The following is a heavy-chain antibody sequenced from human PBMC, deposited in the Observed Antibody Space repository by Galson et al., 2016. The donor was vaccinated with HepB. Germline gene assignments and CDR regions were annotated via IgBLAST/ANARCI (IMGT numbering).Heavy chain of an antibody. CDR1: GFIFSNYG. V-gene: IGHV3-30*18. D-gene: IGHD1-26*01. Sequence: SLRLSCAASGFIFSNYGMHWVRQAPGKGLDWVALISYDGTTKYYADSVKGRFTISRDNSKKKLYLQMNTLRPEDTAVYYCAKDLGLKGSSWGQGTLVIVSS. J-gene: IGHJ5*02. CDR3: AKDLGLKGSS. CDR2: ISYDGTTK.